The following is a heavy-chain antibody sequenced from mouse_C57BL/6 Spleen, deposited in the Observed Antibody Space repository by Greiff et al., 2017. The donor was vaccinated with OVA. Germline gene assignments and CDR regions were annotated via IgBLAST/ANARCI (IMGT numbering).Heavy chain of an antibody. J-gene: IGHJ2*01. CDR2: IYPRSGNT. D-gene: IGHD2-3*01. CDR3: ARSIYDGYYEDFDY. CDR1: GYTFTSYG. Sequence: QVQLQQSGAELARPGASVKLSCKASGYTFTSYGISWVKQRTGQGLEWIGEIYPRSGNTYYNEKFKGKATLTADKSSSTAYMELRSLTSEDSAVYFCARSIYDGYYEDFDYWGQGTTLTVSS. V-gene: IGHV1-81*01.